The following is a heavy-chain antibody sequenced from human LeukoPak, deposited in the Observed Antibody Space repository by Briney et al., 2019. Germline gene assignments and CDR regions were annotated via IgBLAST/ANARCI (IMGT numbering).Heavy chain of an antibody. D-gene: IGHD3-16*01. CDR3: ARGGGRRRVFDY. CDR2: IYYSGST. J-gene: IGHJ4*02. Sequence: SETLSLTCSVSGGSISSYYWSWVRQPPGRGLEWVGYIYYSGSTNYNPSLKSRVTISVDTSKNQFSLKLSSVTAADTAVYYCARGGGRRRVFDYWGQGTLVTVSS. V-gene: IGHV4-59*12. CDR1: GGSISSYY.